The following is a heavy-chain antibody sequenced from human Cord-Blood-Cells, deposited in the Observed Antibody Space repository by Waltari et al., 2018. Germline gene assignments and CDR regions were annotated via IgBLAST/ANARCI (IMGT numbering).Heavy chain of an antibody. CDR3: ARRGTYCSGGSCYSWFDP. CDR2: INHSGST. D-gene: IGHD2-15*01. Sequence: QVQLQPWGAGLLQPSETLSLTCAVYGGSFSGYYWSWIRQPPGKGLEWIGEINHSGSTNYNPSLKSRVTISVDTSKNQFSLKLSSVTAADTAVYYCARRGTYCSGGSCYSWFDPWGQGTLVTVSS. CDR1: GGSFSGYY. J-gene: IGHJ5*02. V-gene: IGHV4-34*01.